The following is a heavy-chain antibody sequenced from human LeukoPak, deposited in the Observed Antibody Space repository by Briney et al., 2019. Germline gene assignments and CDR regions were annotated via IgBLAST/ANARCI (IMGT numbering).Heavy chain of an antibody. Sequence: PGGSLRLSCAASGFTFSTYWMSWVRQTPGKGLEWVANINQDGSAKYYVDSERGRFTISRDNAKNSLYLQMNSLRGEDTAVYYCARVTVRYFDWLPRSHNWFDPWGQGTLVTVSP. D-gene: IGHD3-9*01. J-gene: IGHJ5*02. CDR3: ARVTVRYFDWLPRSHNWFDP. V-gene: IGHV3-7*01. CDR2: INQDGSAK. CDR1: GFTFSTYW.